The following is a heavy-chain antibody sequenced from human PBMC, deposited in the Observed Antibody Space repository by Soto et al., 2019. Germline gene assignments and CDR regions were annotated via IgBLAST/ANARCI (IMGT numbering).Heavy chain of an antibody. J-gene: IGHJ5*02. Sequence: SETLSLTCTVSGGSISSYYWSWIRQPPGKGLEWIGYIYYSGSTNYNPSLKSRVTISVDTSKNQFSLKLSSVTAADTAVYYCARGVEAPNTSGRYNWFDPWGQGTLVTVSS. CDR1: GGSISSYY. D-gene: IGHD2-15*01. CDR2: IYYSGST. V-gene: IGHV4-59*01. CDR3: ARGVEAPNTSGRYNWFDP.